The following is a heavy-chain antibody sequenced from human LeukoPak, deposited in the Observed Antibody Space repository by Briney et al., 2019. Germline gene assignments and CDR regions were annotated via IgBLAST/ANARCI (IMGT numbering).Heavy chain of an antibody. CDR3: ARGGGSRFDY. D-gene: IGHD3-10*01. CDR2: ISTSSSYT. V-gene: IGHV3-21*05. J-gene: IGHJ4*02. CDR1: GFTFSSYT. Sequence: GGSLRLSCAASGFTFSSYTMNWVRQAPGKGLEWVSYISTSSSYTNYADSVKGRFTISRDDAKNSLYLQMNSLRAEDTAVYYCARGGGSRFDYWGQGTLVTVSS.